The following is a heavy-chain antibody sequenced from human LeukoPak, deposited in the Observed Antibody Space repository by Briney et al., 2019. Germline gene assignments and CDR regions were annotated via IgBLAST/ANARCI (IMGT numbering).Heavy chain of an antibody. CDR2: IKSKTDGGTT. V-gene: IGHV3-15*01. CDR1: GFTFSQAW. J-gene: IGHJ4*02. CDR3: TTSLGLWFGELPFDD. D-gene: IGHD3-10*01. Sequence: PGGSLRLSCAASGFTFSQAWMSWVRQAPGKGLEWVGRIKSKTDGGTTDYAAPVKGRFTISRDDSKNTLYLQMNSLKTKDTSVYYCTTSLGLWFGELPFDDWGQGTLVTVSS.